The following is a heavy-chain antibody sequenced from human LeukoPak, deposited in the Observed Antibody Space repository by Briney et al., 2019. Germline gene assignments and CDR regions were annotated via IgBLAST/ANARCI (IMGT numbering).Heavy chain of an antibody. J-gene: IGHJ4*02. D-gene: IGHD4-17*01. Sequence: PSETLSLTCTVSGGSNSSSSYYWGWIRQPPGKGLEWIGSIYYSGSTYYNPSLKSRVTISVDTSKNQFSLKLSSVTAADTAVYYCARLYYGDYAYYFDYWGQGTLVTVSS. V-gene: IGHV4-39*01. CDR1: GGSNSSSSYY. CDR2: IYYSGST. CDR3: ARLYYGDYAYYFDY.